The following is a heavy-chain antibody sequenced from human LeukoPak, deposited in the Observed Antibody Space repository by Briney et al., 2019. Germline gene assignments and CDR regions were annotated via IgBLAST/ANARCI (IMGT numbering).Heavy chain of an antibody. D-gene: IGHD1-26*01. CDR1: GFTFDDFA. CDR3: AKDRGVGIYHFDS. Sequence: GGSLRLSCAASGFTFDDFAMHWVRQAPGKGLEWVSGINWNSGYIGYADSVKGRFTISRDNAKSSLYLQMNSLRSEDTALYYCAKDRGVGIYHFDSWGQGTLVTVSS. CDR2: INWNSGYI. V-gene: IGHV3-9*01. J-gene: IGHJ4*02.